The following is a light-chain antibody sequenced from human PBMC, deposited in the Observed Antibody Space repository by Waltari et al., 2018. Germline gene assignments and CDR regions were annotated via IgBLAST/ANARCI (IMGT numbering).Light chain of an antibody. J-gene: IGLJ2*01. CDR1: SSDVGSYNL. Sequence: QSALTQPASVSGSPGQSLTISCTGTSSDVGSYNLVSWYQQPPGKAPKLMIYDVSKRPSGVSNRFSGSKSGNTASLTISGLQAEDEADYYCCSYAGSSTLMVFGGGTKLTVL. CDR3: CSYAGSSTLMV. CDR2: DVS. V-gene: IGLV2-23*02.